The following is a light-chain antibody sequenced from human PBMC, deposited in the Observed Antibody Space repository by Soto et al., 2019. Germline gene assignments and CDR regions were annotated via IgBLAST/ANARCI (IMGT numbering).Light chain of an antibody. CDR3: QQYYSYPQT. CDR1: TVISRL. J-gene: IGKJ1*01. CDR2: EAS. Sequence: DIPMTQSPSTLSASVGDRSTFTCRSRTVISRLLAWSRQKPGKAPKPLIYEASSLESGVPSRFSGSGSGTDFTLTISCLQSEHFATYYCQQYYSYPQTFGQGTKVDIK. V-gene: IGKV1-5*03.